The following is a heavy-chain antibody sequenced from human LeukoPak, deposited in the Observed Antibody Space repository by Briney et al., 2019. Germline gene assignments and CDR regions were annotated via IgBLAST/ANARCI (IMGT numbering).Heavy chain of an antibody. CDR1: GYTFTSYG. CDR2: ISAYNGNT. Sequence: ASVKVSCKASGYTFTSYGISWVRQAPGQGLEWMGWISAYNGNTNYAQKLQGRVTMTTDTSTSTAYMELRSLGSDDTAVYYCARAYRYDSSGYYYFDYWGQGTLVTVSS. D-gene: IGHD3-22*01. J-gene: IGHJ4*02. V-gene: IGHV1-18*01. CDR3: ARAYRYDSSGYYYFDY.